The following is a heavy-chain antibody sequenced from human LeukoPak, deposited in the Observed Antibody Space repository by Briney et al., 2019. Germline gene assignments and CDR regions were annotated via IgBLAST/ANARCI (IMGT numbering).Heavy chain of an antibody. CDR3: ARDRGSGSSSFDY. V-gene: IGHV3-21*01. CDR2: ISSSSYI. D-gene: IGHD1-26*01. J-gene: IGHJ4*02. Sequence: GGSLRLSCAASAFTFSSYSMNWVRQAPGKGLEWVSSISSSSYIYYADSVKGRFTISRDNAKNSLYLQMNSLRAEDTAVYYCARDRGSGSSSFDYWGQGTLVTVSS. CDR1: AFTFSSYS.